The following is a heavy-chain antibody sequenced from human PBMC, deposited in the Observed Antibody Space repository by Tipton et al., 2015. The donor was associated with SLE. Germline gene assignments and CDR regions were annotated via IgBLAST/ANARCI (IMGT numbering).Heavy chain of an antibody. J-gene: IGHJ2*01. V-gene: IGHV4-39*01. CDR3: ARRSPVAGRDWYFDL. CDR2: IYYSGST. Sequence: TLSLTCSVSGGSIRNYYWGWIRQPPGKGLEWIGSIYYSGSTYYNPSLKSRVTISVDTSKNQFSLKLSSVTAADTAVYYCARRSPVAGRDWYFDLWGRGTLVTVSS. CDR1: GGSIRNYY. D-gene: IGHD6-19*01.